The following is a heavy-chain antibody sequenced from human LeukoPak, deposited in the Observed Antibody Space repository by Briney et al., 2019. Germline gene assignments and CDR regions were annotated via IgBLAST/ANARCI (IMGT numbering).Heavy chain of an antibody. D-gene: IGHD4-11*01. CDR3: ARDWTTVGPFDD. V-gene: IGHV3-21*01. CDR1: EFTFSSYS. J-gene: IGHJ4*02. CDR2: ISSSSSYK. Sequence: GGSLRLSCAASEFTFSSYSMNWVRQAPGKGLEWVSSISSSSSYKYYADSVKGRFTISRDNAKNSLYLQMNSLRAEDTAVYYCARDWTTVGPFDDWGQGTLVTVSS.